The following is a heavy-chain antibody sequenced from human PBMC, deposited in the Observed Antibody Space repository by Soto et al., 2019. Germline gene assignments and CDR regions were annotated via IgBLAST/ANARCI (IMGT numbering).Heavy chain of an antibody. CDR2: ITASGGRT. V-gene: IGHV3-23*01. D-gene: IGHD4-17*01. Sequence: PGGSLRLSCTASGFMFSSYAMTWVRQAPGRGLEGVSGITASGGRTFYADSVKGRFTISRDNSRSTLFLQMNSLRAEDTAVYYCAIETRYADYVRWFDSWGQGTLVTVSS. CDR3: AIETRYADYVRWFDS. CDR1: GFMFSSYA. J-gene: IGHJ5*01.